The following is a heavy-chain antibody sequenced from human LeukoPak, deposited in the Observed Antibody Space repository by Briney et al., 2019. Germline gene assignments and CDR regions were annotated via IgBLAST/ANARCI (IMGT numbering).Heavy chain of an antibody. CDR3: AREGSSGYYYRDAFDI. CDR2: INHSGST. J-gene: IGHJ3*02. Sequence: SETLSLTCSVYSGSFSGYYWSWIRQPPGKGLEWIGEINHSGSTNYNPSLKSRVTISVDTSKNQFSLKLSSVTAADTAVYYCAREGSSGYYYRDAFDIWGQGTMVTVSS. CDR1: SGSFSGYY. D-gene: IGHD3-22*01. V-gene: IGHV4-34*01.